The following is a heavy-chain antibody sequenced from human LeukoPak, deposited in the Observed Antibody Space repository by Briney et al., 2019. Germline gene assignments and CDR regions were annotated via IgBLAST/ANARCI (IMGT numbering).Heavy chain of an antibody. D-gene: IGHD3-9*01. V-gene: IGHV3-23*01. CDR3: AKDPTSVGGRHDWLLDS. CDR2: IGFGDDSA. Sequence: GGSLRLSCAASGFTFNNYAMIWVRQAPGKGLEGVSTIGFGDDSAYYADSVKGRFTISRDNSKNKLYLQMNYLRAEDTAVYYCAKDPTSVGGRHDWLLDSWGQGTLVTVSS. CDR1: GFTFNNYA. J-gene: IGHJ5*02.